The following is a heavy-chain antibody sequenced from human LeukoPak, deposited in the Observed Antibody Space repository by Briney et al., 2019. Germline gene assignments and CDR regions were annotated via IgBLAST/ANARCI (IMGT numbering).Heavy chain of an antibody. J-gene: IGHJ5*01. Sequence: GESLKISCSASGFTFSTYNMNWVRQAPGKGLEWVSFIGTSSGAIYYADSVKGRFTISRDDAKKSLYLQMNSLRGEDTAVYYCARNLDSWGQGALVTVSS. CDR3: ARNLDS. CDR1: GFTFSTYN. CDR2: IGTSSGAI. V-gene: IGHV3-48*01.